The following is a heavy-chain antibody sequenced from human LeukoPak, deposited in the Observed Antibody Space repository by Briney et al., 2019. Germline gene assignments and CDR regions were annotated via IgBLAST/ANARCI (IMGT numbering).Heavy chain of an antibody. CDR3: AKGKSQYAAAAGFDY. V-gene: IGHV3-23*01. Sequence: GGSLRLSCAASGFTFSSYAMSWVRQAPGKGLEWVSAISGSGGSTYYADSVKGRFTISRDNSKNTLYLQMNSLRAEDTAVYYCAKGKSQYAAAAGFDYWGQGTLVTVPS. CDR1: GFTFSSYA. J-gene: IGHJ4*02. D-gene: IGHD6-13*01. CDR2: ISGSGGST.